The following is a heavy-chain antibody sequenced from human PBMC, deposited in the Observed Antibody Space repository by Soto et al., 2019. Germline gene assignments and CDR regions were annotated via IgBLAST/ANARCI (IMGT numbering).Heavy chain of an antibody. CDR2: IYPGDSDT. V-gene: IGHV5-51*01. J-gene: IGHJ5*02. Sequence: GESLKISCKGSGYSFTSYWIGWVRQMPGKGLEWMGIIYPGDSDTRYSPSFQGQVTISADKSISTAYLQWSSLKASDTAMYYCAGHTTRNYDFWSVSGAYNWFDPWGQGTLVTVSS. CDR3: AGHTTRNYDFWSVSGAYNWFDP. D-gene: IGHD3-3*01. CDR1: GYSFTSYW.